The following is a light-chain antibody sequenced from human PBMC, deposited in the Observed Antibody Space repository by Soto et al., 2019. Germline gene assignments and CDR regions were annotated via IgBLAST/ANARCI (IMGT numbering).Light chain of an antibody. Sequence: QSVLTQPASVSGSPGQSITISCTGASSDVGGYNYVSWYQQHPGKAPKLIIYDVSNRPSGVSDRFSGSKSGNTASLTISGLQTEHEADYFCSSCATSSTLHVFGTGTKLTVL. V-gene: IGLV2-14*03. J-gene: IGLJ1*01. CDR3: SSCATSSTLHV. CDR1: SSDVGGYNY. CDR2: DVS.